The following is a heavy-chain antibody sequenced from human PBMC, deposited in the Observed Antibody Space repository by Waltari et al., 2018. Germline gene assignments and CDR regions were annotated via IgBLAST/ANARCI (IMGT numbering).Heavy chain of an antibody. J-gene: IGHJ4*02. CDR3: AKDRDGYFGY. D-gene: IGHD3-22*01. CDR1: GFTFSSYG. CDR2: ISYDGSNK. Sequence: QVQLVESGGGVVQPGRSLRLSCAASGFTFSSYGMHWVRQAPGKGLEWVAVISYDGSNKYYADSVKGRFTISRDNSKNTLYLQMNSLRAEDTAVYYCAKDRDGYFGYWGQGTLVTVSS. V-gene: IGHV3-30*18.